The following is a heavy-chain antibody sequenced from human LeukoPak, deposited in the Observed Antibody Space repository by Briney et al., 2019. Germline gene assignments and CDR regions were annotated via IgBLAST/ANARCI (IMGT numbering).Heavy chain of an antibody. D-gene: IGHD2-2*01. J-gene: IGHJ6*03. V-gene: IGHV3-30-3*01. CDR3: ARDRYVVVPAATSGYMDV. CDR1: GFTFSSYA. Sequence: GRSLRLSCAASGFTFSSYAMHWVRQAPGKGLEWVAVISYDGSNKYYADSVKGRFTISRDNSKNTLYLQMNSLRAEDTAVYYCARDRYVVVPAATSGYMDVWGKGTTVTVSS. CDR2: ISYDGSNK.